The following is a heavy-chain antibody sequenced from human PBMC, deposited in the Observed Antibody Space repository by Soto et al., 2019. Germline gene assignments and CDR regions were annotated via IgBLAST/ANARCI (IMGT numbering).Heavy chain of an antibody. CDR1: GGTFSSYA. CDR2: IIPIFGTA. J-gene: IGHJ6*01. V-gene: IGHV1-69*13. Sequence: GASVKVSCKASGGTFSSYAISWVRQAPGQGLEWMGGIIPIFGTANYAQKFQGRVTITADESTSTAYMELSSLRSEDTAVYYCARDRKYYDILTGSPHHYYYYGMDVWGQGTTVTGSS. CDR3: ARDRKYYDILTGSPHHYYYYGMDV. D-gene: IGHD3-9*01.